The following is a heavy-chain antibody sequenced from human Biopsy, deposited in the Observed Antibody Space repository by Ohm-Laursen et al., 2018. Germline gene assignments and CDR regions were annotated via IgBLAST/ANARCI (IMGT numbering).Heavy chain of an antibody. CDR2: ISYTGYT. J-gene: IGHJ4*02. D-gene: IGHD4-23*01. Sequence: PPGTLSLTCTVSGGSFTGHYWSWIRQPPGKGLEWIGHISYTGYTSYNASLKSRVTISVDTSRNHFSLRLSSLTAADTAVYYCARGSNDFGGLYFPRWGQGTLLTVSS. CDR1: GGSFTGHY. V-gene: IGHV4-59*11. CDR3: ARGSNDFGGLYFPR.